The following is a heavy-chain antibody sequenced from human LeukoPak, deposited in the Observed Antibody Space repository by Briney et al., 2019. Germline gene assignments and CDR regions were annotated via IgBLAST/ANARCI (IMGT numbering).Heavy chain of an antibody. Sequence: GASVKVSCKASGYTFTSYGISWVRQAPGQGLEWMGWISAYNGNTNYAQKLQGRVTMTTDTSTSTAYMELRSLRSEDTAVYYCARVITIFGVVTIDPWGQGTLVTVSS. CDR1: GYTFTSYG. V-gene: IGHV1-18*01. CDR3: ARVITIFGVVTIDP. J-gene: IGHJ5*02. CDR2: ISAYNGNT. D-gene: IGHD3-3*01.